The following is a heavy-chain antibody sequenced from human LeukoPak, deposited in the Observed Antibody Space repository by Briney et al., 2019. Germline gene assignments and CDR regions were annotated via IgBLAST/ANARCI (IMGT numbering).Heavy chain of an antibody. J-gene: IGHJ4*02. D-gene: IGHD6-19*01. CDR2: IYYSGST. CDR3: AGLAGTIDY. V-gene: IGHV4-39*01. CDR1: GGSISSSSYY. Sequence: PETLSLTCTVSGGSISSSSYYWGWIRQPPGKGLEWIGSIYYSGSTYYNPSLKSRVTISVDTSKNQFSLKLSSVTAADTAVYYCAGLAGTIDYWGQGTLVTVSS.